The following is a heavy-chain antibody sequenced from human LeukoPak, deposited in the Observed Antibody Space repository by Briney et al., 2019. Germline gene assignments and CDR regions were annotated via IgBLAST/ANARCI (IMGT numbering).Heavy chain of an antibody. CDR1: GGSISSRSYY. Sequence: TLSLTCTVSGGSISSRSYYWGWIRQPPGKGLVWIGKISDSGNSYYSPSLRSRVTISIDTSKNQFSLKLSSVTAADTAVYYCARHGYYDRSGYYSSFDYWGQGTLVTVSS. V-gene: IGHV4-39*01. CDR2: ISDSGNS. D-gene: IGHD3-22*01. CDR3: ARHGYYDRSGYYSSFDY. J-gene: IGHJ4*02.